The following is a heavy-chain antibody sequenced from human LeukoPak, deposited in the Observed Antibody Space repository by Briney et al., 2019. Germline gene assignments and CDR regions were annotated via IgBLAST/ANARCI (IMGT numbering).Heavy chain of an antibody. J-gene: IGHJ5*02. V-gene: IGHV4-30-4*08. CDR3: ARGKVPDP. D-gene: IGHD1-14*01. CDR2: IYYSGTT. Sequence: SETLSLTCAVYGGSFSGYYWTWIRQPPGKGLEWIGSIYYSGTTFYNPSLKSRLTTSLDTSKNQFFLILGSVIVADTAVYYCARGKVPDPWGQGTLITVPS. CDR1: GGSFSGYY.